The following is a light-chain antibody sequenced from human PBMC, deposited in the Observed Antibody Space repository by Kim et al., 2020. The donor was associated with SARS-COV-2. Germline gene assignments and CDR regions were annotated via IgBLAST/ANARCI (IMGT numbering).Light chain of an antibody. Sequence: QLVLTQSPSASASLGASVKLTCTLSSGHSSYAIAWHQQQPEKGPRYLMKLNSDGSHSKGDGIPDRFSGSTSGAERYLTISSLQSEDEADYYCQTWGTVIRVFGGGTQLTVL. CDR1: SGHSSYA. CDR3: QTWGTVIRV. J-gene: IGLJ3*02. V-gene: IGLV4-69*01. CDR2: LNSDGSH.